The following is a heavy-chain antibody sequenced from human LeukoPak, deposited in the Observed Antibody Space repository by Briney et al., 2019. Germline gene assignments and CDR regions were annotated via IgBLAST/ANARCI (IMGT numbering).Heavy chain of an antibody. V-gene: IGHV5-51*01. CDR2: IYPGDSDT. D-gene: IGHD5-18*01. Sequence: KPGESLKISCKGSGYSFTSYWIGWVRQMPGKGLEWMGIIYPGDSDTRYSPSFQGQVTISADKSISTAYLQWSSLKASDTAMYYCARHRGIQLWLYNWFDPWGQGTLVTVSS. CDR3: ARHRGIQLWLYNWFDP. CDR1: GYSFTSYW. J-gene: IGHJ5*02.